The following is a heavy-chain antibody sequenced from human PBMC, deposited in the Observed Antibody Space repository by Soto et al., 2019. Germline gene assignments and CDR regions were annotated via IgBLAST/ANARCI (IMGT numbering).Heavy chain of an antibody. Sequence: LRLSCEASGFNFKKFAMGWVRQAPGEGLEWVAGISCCGGSTSYADSVKGRFSLARDDSKSTLSLHLNSLRFEDTARYFCAKADGEQWLIPHLDNWGQGTLVTVSS. CDR2: ISCCGGST. D-gene: IGHD6-19*01. J-gene: IGHJ4*02. CDR3: AKADGEQWLIPHLDN. V-gene: IGHV3-23*01. CDR1: GFNFKKFA.